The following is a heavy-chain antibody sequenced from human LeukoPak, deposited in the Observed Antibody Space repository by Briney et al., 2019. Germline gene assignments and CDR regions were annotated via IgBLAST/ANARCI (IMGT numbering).Heavy chain of an antibody. CDR2: ISYDGSNK. CDR1: GFTFNNYI. Sequence: PGGSLRLSCAASGFTFNNYIMQWVRQAPVKGLEWVALISYDGSNKYYADSVKGRFTISRDNSKNMLFLQMNSLRAEDTAVYYCAREITAARTTNDHWGEGTLVTVSS. CDR3: AREITAARTTNDH. J-gene: IGHJ4*02. V-gene: IGHV3-30*04. D-gene: IGHD6-6*01.